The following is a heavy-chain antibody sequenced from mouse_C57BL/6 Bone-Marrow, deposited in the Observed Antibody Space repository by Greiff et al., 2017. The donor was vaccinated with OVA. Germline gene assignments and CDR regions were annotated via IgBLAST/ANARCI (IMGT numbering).Heavy chain of an antibody. Sequence: QVQLQQPGAELVKPGASVKLSCKASGYTFTSYWMQWVKQRPGQGLEWIGEIDPSDSYTNYNQKFKGKATLTVATSSSTAYMQLSSLTSEDSAVYYCARRVAGSYAMDYWGQGTSVTVSS. J-gene: IGHJ4*01. CDR2: IDPSDSYT. CDR1: GYTFTSYW. CDR3: ARRVAGSYAMDY. D-gene: IGHD4-1*01. V-gene: IGHV1-50*01.